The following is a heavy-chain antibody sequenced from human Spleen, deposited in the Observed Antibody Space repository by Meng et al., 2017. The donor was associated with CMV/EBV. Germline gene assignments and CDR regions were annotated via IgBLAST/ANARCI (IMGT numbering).Heavy chain of an antibody. CDR2: FSSRGGTS. D-gene: IGHD4-17*01. CDR1: GFSFSDYP. V-gene: IGHV3-11*04. CDR3: AREWAV. Sequence: GGSLRLSCAASGFSFSDYPMTWIRQAPGKGLQWVSTFSSRGGTSYYADSVKGRFTISRDNAKNSLYLQMNSLRAEDTAIYYCAREWAVWGQGILVTVSS. J-gene: IGHJ4*02.